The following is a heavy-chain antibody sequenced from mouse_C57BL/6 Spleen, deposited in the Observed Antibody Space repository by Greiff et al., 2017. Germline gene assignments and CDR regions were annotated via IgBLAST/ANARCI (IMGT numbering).Heavy chain of an antibody. J-gene: IGHJ2*01. Sequence: QVQLQQPGAELVKPGASVKLSCKASGYTFTSYWMHWVKRRPGQGLEWIGMIHPNSGSTNYNEKFKSKATLTVDKSSSTAYMQLSSLTSEDSAVYYWARSAGYYVGDWGQGTTLTVSS. CDR1: GYTFTSYW. CDR3: ARSAGYYVGD. D-gene: IGHD1-1*01. CDR2: IHPNSGST. V-gene: IGHV1-64*01.